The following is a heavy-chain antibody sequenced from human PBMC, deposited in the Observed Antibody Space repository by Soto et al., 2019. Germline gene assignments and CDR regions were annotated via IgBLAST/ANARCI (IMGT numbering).Heavy chain of an antibody. J-gene: IGHJ4*02. CDR1: GFTFSSYA. CDR3: ANRIGTAKWQLGD. V-gene: IGHV3-23*01. CDR2: ISGSGGST. D-gene: IGHD6-13*01. Sequence: EVQLLESGGGLVQPGGSLRLSCAASGFTFSSYAMSWVRQAPGKGLEWVSAISGSGGSTYYADSVKGRFTISRDNSKNTLYLQMNSLRPEDTAVYYCANRIGTAKWQLGDWGQGTLVTVSS.